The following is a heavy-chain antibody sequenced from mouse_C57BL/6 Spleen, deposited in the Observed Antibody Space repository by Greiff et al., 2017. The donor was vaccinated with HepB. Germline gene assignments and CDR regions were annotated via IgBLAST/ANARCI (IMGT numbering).Heavy chain of an antibody. Sequence: EVKLQESGPELVKPGASVKISCKASGYSFTDYNMNWVKQRNGKSLEWIGVINPNYGTTSYNQKFKGKATLTVDQSSSTAYMQLNSLTSEDSAVYYCARSGYYYGSEVVYFDYWGQGTTLTVSS. CDR1: GYSFTDYN. V-gene: IGHV1-39*01. J-gene: IGHJ2*01. CDR3: ARSGYYYGSEVVYFDY. D-gene: IGHD1-1*01. CDR2: INPNYGTT.